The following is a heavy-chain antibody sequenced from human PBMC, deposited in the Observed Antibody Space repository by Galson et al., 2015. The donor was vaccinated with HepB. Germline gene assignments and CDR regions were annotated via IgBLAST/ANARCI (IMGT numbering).Heavy chain of an antibody. CDR2: IDWDDDK. J-gene: IGHJ4*02. Sequence: PALVKPTQTLTLTCTFSGFSLSTSGMCVSWIRQPPGEALEWLARIDWDDDKYYSTSLKTRLTISKDTSKNQVVLTMTNMDPVDTATYYCARIESSSSSGSPFDYWGQGTLVTVSS. CDR3: ARIESSSSSGSPFDY. D-gene: IGHD6-13*01. V-gene: IGHV2-70*11. CDR1: GFSLSTSGMC.